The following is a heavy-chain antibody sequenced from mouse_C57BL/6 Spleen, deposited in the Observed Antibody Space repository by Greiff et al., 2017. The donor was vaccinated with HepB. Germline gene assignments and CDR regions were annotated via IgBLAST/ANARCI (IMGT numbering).Heavy chain of an antibody. D-gene: IGHD3-2*02. V-gene: IGHV1-26*01. CDR2: INPNNGGT. CDR3: AREGSGYDDYAMDY. J-gene: IGHJ4*01. Sequence: EVQLQQSGPELVKPGASVKISCKASGYTFTDYYMNWVKQSHGKSLEWIGDINPNNGGTSYNQKFKGKATLTVDKSSSTAYMELRSLTSEDSAVYYCAREGSGYDDYAMDYWGQGTSVTVSS. CDR1: GYTFTDYY.